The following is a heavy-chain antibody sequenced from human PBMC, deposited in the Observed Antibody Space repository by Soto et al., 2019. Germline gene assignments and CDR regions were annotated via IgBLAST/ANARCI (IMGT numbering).Heavy chain of an antibody. CDR2: ISGSGGST. V-gene: IGHV3-23*01. CDR1: GFTFSSYA. CDR3: AKDRTIFGVVDWFDP. D-gene: IGHD3-3*01. J-gene: IGHJ5*02. Sequence: GGSLRLSCAASGFTFSSYAMSWVRQAPGKGLEWVSAISGSGGSTYYADSVKGRFTISRDNSKNTLYLQMNSLRAEDTAVYYCAKDRTIFGVVDWFDPWGQGTLVTVSS.